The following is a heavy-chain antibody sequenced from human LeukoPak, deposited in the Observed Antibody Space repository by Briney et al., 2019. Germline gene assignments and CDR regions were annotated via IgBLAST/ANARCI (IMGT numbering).Heavy chain of an antibody. J-gene: IGHJ4*02. Sequence: GGSLKLSCAASGFTFSGSAMYWVRQASGKGLEWVGRIRSKTNNYATAYAASMKGRFTISKDDSKNTAFLQMNSLKTGDTAVYYCTTLVEPELGIPTDYWGQGTLVTVSS. CDR2: IRSKTNNYAT. V-gene: IGHV3-73*01. CDR1: GFTFSGSA. CDR3: TTLVEPELGIPTDY. D-gene: IGHD6-13*01.